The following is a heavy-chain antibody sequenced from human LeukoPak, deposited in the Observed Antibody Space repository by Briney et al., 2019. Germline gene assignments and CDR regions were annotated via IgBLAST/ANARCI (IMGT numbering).Heavy chain of an antibody. V-gene: IGHV4-61*01. D-gene: IGHD2-15*01. J-gene: IGHJ4*02. CDR3: ASTEISLAAYYFDY. Sequence: SETLSLTCTVSGGSVSSGSYYWSWIRQPPGKGLEWIGYIYYSGSTNYNPSLKSQVTISVDTSKNQFSLKLSSVTAADTAVYYWASTEISLAAYYFDYWGQGTLVTVSS. CDR2: IYYSGST. CDR1: GGSVSSGSYY.